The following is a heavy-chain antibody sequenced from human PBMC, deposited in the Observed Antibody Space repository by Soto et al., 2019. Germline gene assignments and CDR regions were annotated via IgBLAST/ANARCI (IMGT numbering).Heavy chain of an antibody. D-gene: IGHD6-6*01. J-gene: IGHJ3*02. CDR1: GFTFSSYA. CDR2: ISSNGGST. Sequence: GGSLRLSCAASGFTFSSYAMHWVRQAPGKGLEYVSAISSNGGSTYYANSVKGRFTISRDNSKNTLYLQMGSLRAEDMAVYYCAREGIAARPDAFDIWGQGTMVTVSS. V-gene: IGHV3-64*01. CDR3: AREGIAARPDAFDI.